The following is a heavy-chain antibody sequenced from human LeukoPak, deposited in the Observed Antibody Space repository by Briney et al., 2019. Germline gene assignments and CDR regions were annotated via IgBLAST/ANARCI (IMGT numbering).Heavy chain of an antibody. D-gene: IGHD3-3*01. CDR3: ARDRVTIFGVVNRDYYYGMDV. Sequence: SETLSLTCTVSGGSVSSGSYYWSWIRQPPGKGLEWIGYIYYSGSTNYNPSLKSRVTISVDTSKNQFSLKLSSVTAADTAVYYCARDRVTIFGVVNRDYYYGMDVWGQGTTVTVSS. J-gene: IGHJ6*02. CDR1: GGSVSSGSYY. V-gene: IGHV4-61*01. CDR2: IYYSGST.